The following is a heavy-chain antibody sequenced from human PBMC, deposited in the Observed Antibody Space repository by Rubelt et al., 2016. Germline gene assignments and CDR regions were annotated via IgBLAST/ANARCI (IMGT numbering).Heavy chain of an antibody. D-gene: IGHD2-2*01. CDR1: GGSISSYY. CDR3: ARVPKLGYCSSTSCFDAFDI. Sequence: GPGLVKPSETLSLTCTVSGGSISSYYWSWIRQPPGKGLEWIGYIYYSGSTNYNPSLKSRVTISVDTSKNQFSLKLSSVTAADTAVYYCARVPKLGYCSSTSCFDAFDIWGQGTMVTVSS. J-gene: IGHJ3*02. V-gene: IGHV4-59*01. CDR2: IYYSGST.